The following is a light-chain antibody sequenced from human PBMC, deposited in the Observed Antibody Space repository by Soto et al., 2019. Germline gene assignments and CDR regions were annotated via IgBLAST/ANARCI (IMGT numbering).Light chain of an antibody. CDR1: QSVSSY. J-gene: IGKJ5*01. V-gene: IGKV3-11*01. CDR3: QQRSNWPSIT. Sequence: EIVMTQSPGTLSVSPGERATLSCRASQSVSSYLAWYQQKPGQAPRLLISDASNRAPGIPVRFSGSGFGTDFTLTISSLEAEDSAVYYCQQRSNWPSITFGQGTRLEIK. CDR2: DAS.